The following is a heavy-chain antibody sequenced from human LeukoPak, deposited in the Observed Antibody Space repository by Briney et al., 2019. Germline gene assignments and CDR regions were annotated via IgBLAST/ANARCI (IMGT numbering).Heavy chain of an antibody. J-gene: IGHJ4*02. Sequence: GGSLRLSCAASGFSFSRYWMHWVRHSPGKGLVWVSRINEDGSTTTYADSVKGRFTISRDNAKNTLHLQMNSLRAEDTAVYYCARDQIGVGPTTDYWGQGTLVTVSS. CDR1: GFSFSRYW. D-gene: IGHD1-26*01. V-gene: IGHV3-74*03. CDR3: ARDQIGVGPTTDY. CDR2: INEDGSTT.